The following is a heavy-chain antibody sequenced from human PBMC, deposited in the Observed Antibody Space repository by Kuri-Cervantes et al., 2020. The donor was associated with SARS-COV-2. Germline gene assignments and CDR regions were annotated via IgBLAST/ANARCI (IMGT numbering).Heavy chain of an antibody. D-gene: IGHD7-27*01. CDR3: ARVNWGFDY. CDR2: IYTSGST. CDR1: GYSISSGYY. Sequence: SETLSLTCAVSGYSISSGYYWGWIRQPPGKGLEWIGNIYTSGSTNYNPSLKSRVTMSVDTSKNQFSLKLSSVTAADTAVYYCARVNWGFDYWGQGTLVTVSS. J-gene: IGHJ4*02. V-gene: IGHV4-38-2*01.